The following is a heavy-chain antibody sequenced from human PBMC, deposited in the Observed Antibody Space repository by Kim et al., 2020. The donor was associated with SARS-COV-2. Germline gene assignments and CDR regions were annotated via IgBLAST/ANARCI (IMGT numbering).Heavy chain of an antibody. V-gene: IGHV4-39*01. CDR3: ARLCTGGVCYSSDY. Sequence: PSLRSRVTVSVATSKTQFSLTLSSVTAADTAVYYCARLCTGGVCYSSDYWGQGTLVTVSS. J-gene: IGHJ4*02. D-gene: IGHD2-8*02.